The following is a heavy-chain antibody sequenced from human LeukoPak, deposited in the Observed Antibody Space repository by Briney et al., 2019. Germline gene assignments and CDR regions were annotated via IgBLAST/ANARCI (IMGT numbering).Heavy chain of an antibody. D-gene: IGHD3-22*01. V-gene: IGHV4-59*01. Sequence: PSETLSLTCTVSGGSISSYYWSWIRQPPGKGLEWIGYIYYSGSTNYNPSLKSRVTISVDTSKNQFSLKLSSVTAADTAVYYCARGTHDSSGYYYYFDYWGQGTLVTVSS. J-gene: IGHJ4*02. CDR1: GGSISSYY. CDR2: IYYSGST. CDR3: ARGTHDSSGYYYYFDY.